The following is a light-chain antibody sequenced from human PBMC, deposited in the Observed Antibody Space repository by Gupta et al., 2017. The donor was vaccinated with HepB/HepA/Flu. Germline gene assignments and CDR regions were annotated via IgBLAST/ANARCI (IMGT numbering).Light chain of an antibody. V-gene: IGKV2-24*01. Sequence: DIVLTQTPLSSVVTLGQPASISCRSSQSLVHSEGSTYFNWTQQRPGQPPRLLIYGRSNRVSGVPDRFSGSGAGTDFTLRISRGEAEDVGVYYCRQRKHFPRSFGQGTKLEIK. J-gene: IGKJ2*04. CDR3: RQRKHFPRS. CDR2: GRS. CDR1: QSLVHSEGSTY.